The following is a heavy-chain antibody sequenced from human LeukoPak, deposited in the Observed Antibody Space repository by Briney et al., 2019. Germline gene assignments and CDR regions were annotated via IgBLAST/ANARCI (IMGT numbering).Heavy chain of an antibody. Sequence: PGGSLRLSCAASGFTFSSYSMNWVRQAPGKGLEWVSSISSSSSYIYYADSVKGRFTISRDNAKNSLYLQMNSLRAEDTAVYYCGRGIVVVTNVAFDIWGQGTMVTVSS. V-gene: IGHV3-21*01. CDR2: ISSSSSYI. CDR3: GRGIVVVTNVAFDI. CDR1: GFTFSSYS. D-gene: IGHD3-22*01. J-gene: IGHJ3*02.